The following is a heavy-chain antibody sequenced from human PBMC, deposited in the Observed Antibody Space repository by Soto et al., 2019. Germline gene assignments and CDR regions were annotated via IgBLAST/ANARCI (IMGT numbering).Heavy chain of an antibody. D-gene: IGHD3-10*01. J-gene: IGHJ6*02. Sequence: PSETLSLTCAVYGGSFSGYYWSWIRQPPGKGLEWIGEINHSGSTNYNPSLKSRVTISVDTSKNQFSLKLSSVTAADTAVYYCARGRSYYYGSGTLRGADYYYGMDVWGQGTTVT. V-gene: IGHV4-34*01. CDR2: INHSGST. CDR3: ARGRSYYYGSGTLRGADYYYGMDV. CDR1: GGSFSGYY.